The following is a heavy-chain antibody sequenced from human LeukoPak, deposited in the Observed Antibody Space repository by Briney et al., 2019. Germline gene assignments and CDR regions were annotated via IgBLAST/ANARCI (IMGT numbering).Heavy chain of an antibody. CDR2: IDKKDNLYAT. CDR3: TRDRGTYNWFDP. J-gene: IGHJ5*02. D-gene: IGHD3-16*01. Sequence: GGSLRLSCAASGFTFSGSAVHWVRQSSGKGLEWVGHIDKKDNLYATAYAESVKGSFTISRDDSKDTAFLHMDSLKTEDTALYYCTRDRGTYNWFDPWGQGTLVTVSS. CDR1: GFTFSGSA. V-gene: IGHV3-73*01.